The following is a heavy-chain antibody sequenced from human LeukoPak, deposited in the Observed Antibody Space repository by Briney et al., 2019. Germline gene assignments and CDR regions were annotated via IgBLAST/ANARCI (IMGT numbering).Heavy chain of an antibody. J-gene: IGHJ4*02. Sequence: GGSLRLSCAASGFTFSSYGMHWVRQAPGKGLEWVAVISYDGSNKYYADSVKGRFTISRDNSKNTLYLQMNSLRAEDTAVYYCAKGPPSVVITSAPGYWGQGTLVTVSS. CDR2: ISYDGSNK. CDR3: AKGPPSVVITSAPGY. V-gene: IGHV3-30*18. D-gene: IGHD3-22*01. CDR1: GFTFSSYG.